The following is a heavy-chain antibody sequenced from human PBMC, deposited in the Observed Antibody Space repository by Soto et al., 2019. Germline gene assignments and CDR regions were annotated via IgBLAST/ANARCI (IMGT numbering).Heavy chain of an antibody. V-gene: IGHV6-1*01. CDR1: GDSVSSNSAV. J-gene: IGHJ5*02. CDR2: TYYRSKWYN. Sequence: SQTLSLTCAISGDSVSSNSAVWNWIRQSPSRGLEWLGRTYYRSKWYNDYAVSVKSRITINPDTSKNQFSLKLSSVTAADTAVYYCARARLSRSWWFDPWGQGTLVTVSS. CDR3: ARARLSRSWWFDP. D-gene: IGHD3-10*01.